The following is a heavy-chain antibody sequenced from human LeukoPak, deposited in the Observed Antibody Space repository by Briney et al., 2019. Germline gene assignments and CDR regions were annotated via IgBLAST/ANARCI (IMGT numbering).Heavy chain of an antibody. V-gene: IGHV3-66*01. D-gene: IGHD3-22*01. CDR1: GFIVSSNY. CDR3: ARGGESSGYYYTDY. J-gene: IGHJ4*02. CDR2: IFSGGST. Sequence: GGSLRLSCAVSGFIVSSNYMSWVRQAPGKGLEWVSVIFSGGSTYYADSVKGRFTISRDDSKNTVYLQMNSLRAEDTSVYFCARGGESSGYYYTDYWGQGTLVTVSS.